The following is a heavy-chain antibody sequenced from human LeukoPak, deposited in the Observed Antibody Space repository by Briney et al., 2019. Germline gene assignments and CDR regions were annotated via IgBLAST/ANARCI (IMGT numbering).Heavy chain of an antibody. V-gene: IGHV3-23*01. CDR1: GFTFSTYA. J-gene: IGHJ4*02. CDR2: IIISGGGT. CDR3: AKGSNYGFGYYFDY. D-gene: IGHD3-10*01. Sequence: GGSLRLSCAASGFTFSTYAMGWVRQAPGKGLEWVSSIIISGGGTYYADSVKGRFTISRDNSKSTLYLQMNSLRAEDTAVYYCAKGSNYGFGYYFDYWGQGTLVTVSS.